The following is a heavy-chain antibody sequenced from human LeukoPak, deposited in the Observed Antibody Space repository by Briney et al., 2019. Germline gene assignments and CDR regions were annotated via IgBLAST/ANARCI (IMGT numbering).Heavy chain of an antibody. V-gene: IGHV1-2*04. J-gene: IGHJ4*02. CDR1: GYTFTGYY. CDR3: ARDRYEYYFDY. D-gene: IGHD5-12*01. Sequence: ASVKVSCKASGYTFTGYYMHWVRQAPGQGLEWMGWINPNSGGTNYAQKFQGWVTMTRDTSISTAYMELSRLRSDDTAVCYCARDRYEYYFDYWGQGTLVTVSS. CDR2: INPNSGGT.